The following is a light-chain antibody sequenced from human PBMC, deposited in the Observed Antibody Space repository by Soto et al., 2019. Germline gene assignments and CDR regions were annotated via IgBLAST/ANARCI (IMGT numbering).Light chain of an antibody. J-gene: IGKJ1*01. CDR2: GAS. CDR3: QQYYHWPRT. Sequence: EIVLTQSPGTLALSPGERATLSCRASQSVSSSYLAWYQQKPGQAPRLLIYGASSRATGIPDRFSGSGSGTDFTLTIGRLEPGDFAVYYCQQYYHWPRTFGQGTKVDIK. CDR1: QSVSSSY. V-gene: IGKV3-20*01.